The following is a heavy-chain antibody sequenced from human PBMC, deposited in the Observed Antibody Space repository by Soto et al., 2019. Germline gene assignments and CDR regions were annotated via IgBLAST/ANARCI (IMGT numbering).Heavy chain of an antibody. Sequence: GGSLRLSCAASGFTFSSYSMNWVRQAPGKGLEWVSSISSSSSYIYYADSVKGRFTISRDNAKNSLYLQMNSLRAEDTAVYYCARGSPRPLELALATYMDVWGKGTTVTVSS. CDR1: GFTFSSYS. CDR3: ARGSPRPLELALATYMDV. V-gene: IGHV3-21*01. J-gene: IGHJ6*03. D-gene: IGHD6-6*01. CDR2: ISSSSSYI.